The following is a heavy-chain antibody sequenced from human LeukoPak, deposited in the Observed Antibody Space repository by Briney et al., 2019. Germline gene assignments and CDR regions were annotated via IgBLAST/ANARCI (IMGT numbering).Heavy chain of an antibody. V-gene: IGHV7-4-1*02. CDR3: ARGGLPPYDYVWGSYLENQPFDY. Sequence: ASVKVSCKASGYTFTSYAMNWVRQAPGQGLEWMGWINTNTGNPTYAQGFTGRFVFSLDTSVSTAYLQISGLKAEDTAVYYCARGGLPPYDYVWGSYLENQPFDYWGQGTLVTVSS. J-gene: IGHJ4*02. CDR2: INTNTGNP. CDR1: GYTFTSYA. D-gene: IGHD3-16*02.